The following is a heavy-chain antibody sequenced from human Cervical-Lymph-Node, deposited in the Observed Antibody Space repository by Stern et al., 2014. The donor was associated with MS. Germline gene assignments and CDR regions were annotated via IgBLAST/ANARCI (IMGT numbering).Heavy chain of an antibody. V-gene: IGHV1-69*01. CDR1: GDTFSDHS. Sequence: VQLVESGAEVKRPGSSVTVSCKSSGDTFSDHSISWVRRAPGHGLEWVGGIIPLLGAADDAQMFQGRVTITAAESTTTAYMELSSLRSGDTAMYYCARGAYCGGDCYWGWFDSWGQGTLVTVSS. J-gene: IGHJ5*01. CDR2: IIPLLGAA. CDR3: ARGAYCGGDCYWGWFDS. D-gene: IGHD2-21*02.